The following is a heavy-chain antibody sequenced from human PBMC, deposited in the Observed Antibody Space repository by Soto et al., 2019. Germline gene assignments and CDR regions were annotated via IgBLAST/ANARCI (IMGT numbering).Heavy chain of an antibody. CDR1: GFTFSSYG. CDR3: ARGNYDSSGSFDY. J-gene: IGHJ4*02. D-gene: IGHD3-22*01. V-gene: IGHV3-33*01. Sequence: PGGSLRLSCAASGFTFSSYGMHWVRQAPGKGLEWVAVIWYDGSNKYYADSVKGRFTISRDNSKNTLYLQMNSLRAEDTAVYYCARGNYDSSGSFDYWGQGTLVTVSS. CDR2: IWYDGSNK.